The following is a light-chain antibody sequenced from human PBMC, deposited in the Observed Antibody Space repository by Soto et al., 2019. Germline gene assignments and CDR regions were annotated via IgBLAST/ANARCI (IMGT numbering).Light chain of an antibody. Sequence: DIQMTQSPSTVSASVGDRVTITCRASQNINTWLAWYQQKPGKAPKLLILKASSLESGVPSRFSGSGSGTEFTLTITSLQPDDFATYYCQQYNSYSWTFGQGTKADIK. CDR2: KAS. J-gene: IGKJ1*01. CDR1: QNINTW. CDR3: QQYNSYSWT. V-gene: IGKV1-5*03.